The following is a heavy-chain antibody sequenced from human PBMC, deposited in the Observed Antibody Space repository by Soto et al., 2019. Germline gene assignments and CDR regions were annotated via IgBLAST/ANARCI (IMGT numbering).Heavy chain of an antibody. Sequence: QVQLVESGGGLVKPGGSLRLSCAASGFTFCDYYMSWIRQAPGKGLEWVSYISSSSSYTNYADSVKGRFTISRDNAKNSLYLQMNSLRAEDTAVYYCARVAGELPLGSGYYYYYYGMDVWGQGTTVTVSS. V-gene: IGHV3-11*06. CDR2: ISSSSSYT. D-gene: IGHD3-16*01. CDR1: GFTFCDYY. J-gene: IGHJ6*02. CDR3: ARVAGELPLGSGYYYYYYGMDV.